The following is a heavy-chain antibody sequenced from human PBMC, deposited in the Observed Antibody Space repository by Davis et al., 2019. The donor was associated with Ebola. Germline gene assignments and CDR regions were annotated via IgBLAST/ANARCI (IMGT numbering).Heavy chain of an antibody. D-gene: IGHD5-18*01. V-gene: IGHV4-34*01. CDR3: ARGPLQLWVFDY. CDR2: INHSGST. Sequence: MPGGSLRLSCAVYGGSFSGYYWSWIRQPPGKGLEWIGEINHSGSTNYNPSLKSRVTISVDTSKNQFSLKLSSVTAADTAVYYCARGPLQLWVFDYWGQGTLVTVSS. J-gene: IGHJ4*02. CDR1: GGSFSGYY.